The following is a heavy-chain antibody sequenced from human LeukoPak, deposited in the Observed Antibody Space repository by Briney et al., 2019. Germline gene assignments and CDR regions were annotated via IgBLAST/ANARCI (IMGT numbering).Heavy chain of an antibody. D-gene: IGHD2-2*01. Sequence: ASVKVSCKASGYTFTSYGISWVRQAPGQGLEWMGWISAYNGNTNYAQKLQGRVTMTTDTSTSTAYMELRSLRSDDTAVYYCARPKSKEYQLVYFDYWGQGTLVTVSS. CDR3: ARPKSKEYQLVYFDY. CDR2: ISAYNGNT. V-gene: IGHV1-18*01. CDR1: GYTFTSYG. J-gene: IGHJ4*02.